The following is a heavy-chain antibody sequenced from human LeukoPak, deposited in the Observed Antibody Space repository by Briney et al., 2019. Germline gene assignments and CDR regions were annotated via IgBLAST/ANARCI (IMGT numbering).Heavy chain of an antibody. CDR2: ISAYNGNT. CDR1: GYTFTGYY. CDR3: ARDRSFYGDYVDY. V-gene: IGHV1-18*04. D-gene: IGHD4-17*01. J-gene: IGHJ4*02. Sequence: ASVKVSCKASGYTFTGYYMHWVRQAPGQGLEWMGWISAYNGNTNYAQKLQGRVTMTTDTSTSTAYMELRSLRSDDTAVYYCARDRSFYGDYVDYWGQGTLVTVSS.